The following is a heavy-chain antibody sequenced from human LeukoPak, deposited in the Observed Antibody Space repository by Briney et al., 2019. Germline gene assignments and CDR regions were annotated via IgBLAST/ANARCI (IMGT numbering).Heavy chain of an antibody. CDR3: ARDLRRGVYYGSGDNWFDP. CDR1: GFTFSSHR. V-gene: IGHV3-7*01. J-gene: IGHJ5*02. D-gene: IGHD3-10*01. CDR2: IKQDGSEK. Sequence: PGGSLRLSCAASGFTFSSHRMSWVRQAPGKGLEWVANIKQDGSEKYYVDSVKGRFTISRDNAKNSLYLQMNSLRAEDTAVYYCARDLRRGVYYGSGDNWFDPWGQGTLVTVSS.